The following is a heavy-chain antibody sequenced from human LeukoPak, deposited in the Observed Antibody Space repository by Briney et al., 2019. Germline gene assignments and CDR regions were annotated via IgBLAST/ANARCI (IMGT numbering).Heavy chain of an antibody. CDR3: ARDEALLPKTERNYYYYYGMDV. CDR2: ISAYNGNT. V-gene: IGHV1-18*01. Sequence: ASVKVSCKASGYTFTSYGISWVRQAPGQGLEWMGWISAYNGNTNYARKLQGRVTMTTDTSTSTAYMELRSLRSDDTAVYYCARDEALLPKTERNYYYYYGMDVWGQGTTVTVSS. D-gene: IGHD2-15*01. CDR1: GYTFTSYG. J-gene: IGHJ6*02.